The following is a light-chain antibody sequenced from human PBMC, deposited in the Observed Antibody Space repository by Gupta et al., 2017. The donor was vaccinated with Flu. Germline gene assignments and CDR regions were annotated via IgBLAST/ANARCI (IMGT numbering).Light chain of an antibody. CDR1: TSDVGGYNY. CDR2: GVD. J-gene: IGLJ2*01. Sequence: QSALTQPRSVSGSPGQSVTISCTGTTSDVGGYNYVSWYQQHPDKAPKLMIFGVDKRPSGVPDRFSGSKSGNTASLTISGLQTEDEADYYCCSYAGSFTGVFGGGTKLTVL. V-gene: IGLV2-11*01. CDR3: CSYAGSFTGV.